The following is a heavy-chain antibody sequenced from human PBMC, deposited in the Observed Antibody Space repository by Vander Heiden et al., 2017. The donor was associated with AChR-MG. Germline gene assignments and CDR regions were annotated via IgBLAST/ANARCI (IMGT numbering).Heavy chain of an antibody. J-gene: IGHJ6*02. CDR2: ISYDGSNK. V-gene: IGHV3-30*18. CDR1: GFTFSSYG. D-gene: IGHD3-3*01. CDR3: AKEYYDFWSGYYPTSYYYYYYGMDV. Sequence: QAQLVESGGGVVQPGRSLRLSCAASGFTFSSYGMHWVRQAPGKGLEWVAVISYDGSNKYYADSVKGRFTISRDNSKNTLYLQMNSLRAEDTAVYYCAKEYYDFWSGYYPTSYYYYYYGMDVWGQGTTVTVSS.